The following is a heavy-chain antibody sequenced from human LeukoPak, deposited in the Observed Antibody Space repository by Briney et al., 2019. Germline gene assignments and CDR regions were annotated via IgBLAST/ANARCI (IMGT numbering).Heavy chain of an antibody. V-gene: IGHV3-23*01. D-gene: IGHD1-26*01. Sequence: GGSLRLSCGASGFTFSSYAMSWVRQAPGKGLEWVSDIIGSGGSTYYADSVKGRFTISRDDSKNTLYLQMNSLRAEDTAVYYCARASSAWEPFDYWGQGTLVTVSS. J-gene: IGHJ4*02. CDR1: GFTFSSYA. CDR2: IIGSGGST. CDR3: ARASSAWEPFDY.